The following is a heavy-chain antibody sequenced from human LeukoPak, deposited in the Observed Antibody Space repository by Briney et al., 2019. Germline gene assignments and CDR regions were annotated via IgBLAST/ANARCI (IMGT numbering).Heavy chain of an antibody. D-gene: IGHD3-22*01. CDR2: ISAYNGNT. CDR1: GYTFTSYG. J-gene: IGHJ4*02. CDR3: ARDLGWRDSSGSSDY. V-gene: IGHV1-18*01. Sequence: ASVKVSCKASGYTFTSYGISRVRQAPGQGLEWMGWISAYNGNTNYAQKLQGRVTMTTDTSTSTAYMELRSLRSDDTAVYYCARDLGWRDSSGSSDYWGQGTLVTVSS.